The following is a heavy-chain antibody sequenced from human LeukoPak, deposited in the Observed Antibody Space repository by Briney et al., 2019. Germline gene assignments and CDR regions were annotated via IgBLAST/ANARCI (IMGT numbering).Heavy chain of an antibody. CDR1: GGSFKGYY. V-gene: IGHV4-34*01. CDR3: ARRRCGYDILTGYSARYYYYYMHV. CDR2: INHSGST. D-gene: IGHD3-9*01. Sequence: SATLSLTFAVYGGSFKGYYWSWLRQPPGKGLEWIGEINHSGSTNYNPSLKSRVTISVERVKNQFSLKLSSVTAADTAVYYCARRRCGYDILTGYSARYYYYYMHVWGKGPTVTVSS. J-gene: IGHJ6*03.